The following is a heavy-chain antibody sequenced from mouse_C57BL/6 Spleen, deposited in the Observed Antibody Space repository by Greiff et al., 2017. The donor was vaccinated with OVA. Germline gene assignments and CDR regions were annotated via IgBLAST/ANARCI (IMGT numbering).Heavy chain of an antibody. CDR1: GYTFTSYW. Sequence: VQLQQPGAELVKPGASVKLSCKASGYTFTSYWMHWVKQRPGRGLEWIGRIGPNSGGTKYNEKFKSKATLTVDKPSSTAYMQLSSLTSEDSAVYYCARGGANWDYYFDVWGKGTTVTVSS. V-gene: IGHV1-72*01. D-gene: IGHD4-1*01. J-gene: IGHJ1*03. CDR3: ARGGANWDYYFDV. CDR2: IGPNSGGT.